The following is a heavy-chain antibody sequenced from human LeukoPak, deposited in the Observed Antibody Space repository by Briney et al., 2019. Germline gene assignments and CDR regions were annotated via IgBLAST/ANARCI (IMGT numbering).Heavy chain of an antibody. CDR1: GFTFSSYG. Sequence: GGSLRLSCAASGFTFSSYGMHWVRQAPGKGLEWVAVISYDGSNKYYADSVKGRFAISRDNSKNTLYLQMNSLRDEDTAVYYCARDPSVAATGWGRWFDHWGLGTLVTVSS. D-gene: IGHD6-13*01. J-gene: IGHJ5*02. V-gene: IGHV3-30*03. CDR3: ARDPSVAATGWGRWFDH. CDR2: ISYDGSNK.